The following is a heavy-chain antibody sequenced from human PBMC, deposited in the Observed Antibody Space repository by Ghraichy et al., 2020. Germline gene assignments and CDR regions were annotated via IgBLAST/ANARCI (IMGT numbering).Heavy chain of an antibody. CDR1: GFTFSSYA. CDR3: AKSPITIFGVDPASGMDV. J-gene: IGHJ6*02. CDR2: ISGSGGST. D-gene: IGHD3-3*01. V-gene: IGHV3-23*01. Sequence: AGSLRLSCAASGFTFSSYAMSWVRQAPGKGLEWVSAISGSGGSTYYADSVKGRFTISRDNSKNTLYLQMNSLRAEDTAVYYCAKSPITIFGVDPASGMDVWGQGTTVTVSS.